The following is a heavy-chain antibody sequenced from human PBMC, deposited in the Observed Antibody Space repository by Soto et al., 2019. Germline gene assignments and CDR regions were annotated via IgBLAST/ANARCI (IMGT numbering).Heavy chain of an antibody. CDR2: INPSGGST. V-gene: IGHV1-46*03. D-gene: IGHD3-16*02. J-gene: IGHJ3*02. CDR1: GYTFTSYY. CDR3: ASVAMGELSSDDAFDI. Sequence: ASVKGSCKASGYTFTSYYMHWVRQAPGQGLEWMGIINPSGGSTSYAQKFQGRVTMTRDTSTSTVYMELSSLRSEDTAVYYCASVAMGELSSDDAFDIWGQGTMVTVS.